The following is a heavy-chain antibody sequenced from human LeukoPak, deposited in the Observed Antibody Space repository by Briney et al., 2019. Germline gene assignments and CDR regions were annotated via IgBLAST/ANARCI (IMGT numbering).Heavy chain of an antibody. J-gene: IGHJ4*02. D-gene: IGHD2-15*01. CDR1: GFTFSSYW. CDR3: ARFRYCSGGSCYYYFDY. CDR2: IKHDGSEK. V-gene: IGHV3-7*01. Sequence: GGSLRLSCAASGFTFSSYWMCWVRQAPGKGLERVANIKHDGSEKYYVDSVKGRFTISRDNAKNSLYLQMNSLRAEDTAVYYCARFRYCSGGSCYYYFDYWGQGTLVTVSS.